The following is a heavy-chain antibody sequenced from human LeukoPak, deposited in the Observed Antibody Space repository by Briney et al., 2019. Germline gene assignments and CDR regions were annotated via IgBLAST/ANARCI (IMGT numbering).Heavy chain of an antibody. CDR1: GFTFSNAW. Sequence: GGSLRLSCAASGFTFSNAWMSWVRQAPGKGLEWVGRIKSKADGGTTDYAAPVKGRFTISRDDSKNTLYLQMNSLKTEDTAVYYCLRDWYGSGSYWQIRESYFDYWGQGTLVTVSS. D-gene: IGHD3-10*01. V-gene: IGHV3-15*01. CDR3: LRDWYGSGSYWQIRESYFDY. J-gene: IGHJ4*02. CDR2: IKSKADGGTT.